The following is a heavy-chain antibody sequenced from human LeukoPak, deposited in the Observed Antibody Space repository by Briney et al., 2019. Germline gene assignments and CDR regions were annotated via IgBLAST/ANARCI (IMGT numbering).Heavy chain of an antibody. Sequence: SETLSLTCTVSGGSISSYYWSWIRQPPEKGLEWIGYIYYSGSTNYNPSLKSRVTISVDTSKNQFSLKLSSVTAADTAVYYCARLRGLGSPRARYYDSSGLYYWYFDLWGRGTLVTVSS. CDR2: IYYSGST. CDR3: ARLRGLGSPRARYYDSSGLYYWYFDL. V-gene: IGHV4-59*01. J-gene: IGHJ2*01. D-gene: IGHD3-22*01. CDR1: GGSISSYY.